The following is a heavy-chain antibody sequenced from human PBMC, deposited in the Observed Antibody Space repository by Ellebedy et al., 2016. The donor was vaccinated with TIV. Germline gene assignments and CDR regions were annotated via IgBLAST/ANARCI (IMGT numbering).Heavy chain of an antibody. Sequence: GGSLRLSCVASGFTVTYTYMSWVRQAPGEGLEWVSVIQTGGETYYADSVKGRFTISRDSSKNTLYLQMDSLRAEDTAVYYCARRISGTYGDDALDIWGQGTMVTVSS. CDR1: GFTVTYTY. D-gene: IGHD1-20*01. J-gene: IGHJ3*02. CDR3: ARRISGTYGDDALDI. CDR2: IQTGGET. V-gene: IGHV3-53*01.